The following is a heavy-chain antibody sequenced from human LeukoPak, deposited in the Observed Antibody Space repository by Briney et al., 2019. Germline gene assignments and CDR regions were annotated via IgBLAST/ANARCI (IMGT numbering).Heavy chain of an antibody. CDR1: GYTLTELS. Sequence: RASVKVSCKVSGYTLTELSMHWVRQAPGKGLEGTGGFDPEDGETIYAQKFQGRVTMTEDTSTDTAYMELSSLRSEDTAVYYCATLALLTRAFDIWGQGTMVTVSS. CDR3: ATLALLTRAFDI. V-gene: IGHV1-24*01. CDR2: FDPEDGET. D-gene: IGHD1-14*01. J-gene: IGHJ3*02.